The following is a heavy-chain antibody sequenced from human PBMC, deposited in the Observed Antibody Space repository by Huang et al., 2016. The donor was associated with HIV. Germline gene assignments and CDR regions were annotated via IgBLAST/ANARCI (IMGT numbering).Heavy chain of an antibody. V-gene: IGHV2-5*01. CDR3: AHTGFHNGWFYDYSFDV. CDR1: GFSLTSGVG. D-gene: IGHD3-3*01. J-gene: IGHJ3*01. Sequence: QITLKESGPTLVKPTQTLTLTCTFSGFSLTSGVGVGWIRQPPGKALEWLALIYYNDDKTYSPSLQCRLTISKDTSKNPVVLTFTNMDPVDTATYYCAHTGFHNGWFYDYSFDVWGQGTMVTVSS. CDR2: IYYNDDK.